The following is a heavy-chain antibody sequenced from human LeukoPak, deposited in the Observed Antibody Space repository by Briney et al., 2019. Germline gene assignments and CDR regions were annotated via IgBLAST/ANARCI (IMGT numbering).Heavy chain of an antibody. CDR2: IYYSGST. D-gene: IGHD3-22*01. CDR3: AREPRGEFYDSSGYTAY. J-gene: IGHJ4*02. V-gene: IGHV4-59*12. Sequence: SETLSLTCTVSGGSISSYYWSWIRQPPGKGLEWIGYIYYSGSTNYNPSLKSRVTVSVDTSKNLFSLKLSSVTAADTAVYYCAREPRGEFYDSSGYTAYWGQGTLVTVSS. CDR1: GGSISSYY.